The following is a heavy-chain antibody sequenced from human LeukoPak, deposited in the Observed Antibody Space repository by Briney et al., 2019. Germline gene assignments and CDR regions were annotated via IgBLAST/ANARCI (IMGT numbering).Heavy chain of an antibody. J-gene: IGHJ6*03. Sequence: SETLSLTCTVSGGSISSGSYYWSWIRQPAGKGLEWIGRIYTSGSTNYNPSLKSRVTISVDTSKNQFSLKLSSVTAADTAVYYCAREDHIHYYYYYYMDVWGKGTTVTISS. D-gene: IGHD2-21*01. V-gene: IGHV4-61*02. CDR1: GGSISSGSYY. CDR2: IYTSGST. CDR3: AREDHIHYYYYYYMDV.